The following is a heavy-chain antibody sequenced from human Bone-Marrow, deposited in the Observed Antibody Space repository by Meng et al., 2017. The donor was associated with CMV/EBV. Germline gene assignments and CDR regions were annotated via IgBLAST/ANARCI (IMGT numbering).Heavy chain of an antibody. CDR1: GYNFTGSW. CDR3: ARRPLGGPQPIDY. Sequence: CKHSGYNFTGSWIGWVRQVPGRGLRWMGIIYPGDSDARYSPSFQGQVTISDDKSINTAYLQWSSLKASDTAMYYCARRPLGGPQPIDYWGQGTLVTVSS. CDR2: IYPGDSDA. D-gene: IGHD2-15*01. J-gene: IGHJ4*02. V-gene: IGHV5-51*01.